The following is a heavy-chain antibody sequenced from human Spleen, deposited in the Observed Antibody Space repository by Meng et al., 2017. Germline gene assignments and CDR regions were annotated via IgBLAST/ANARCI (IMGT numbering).Heavy chain of an antibody. J-gene: IGHJ4*02. CDR3: ARETEGVQTAMVGY. CDR2: ISYVSVIL. Sequence: LRVAFTRRALLPGASPTLSCAASGFTFSNYAMPWVRHPSSKGLEWVALISYVSVILYCANSWKGRFTISRDNSKNTRFLEVNSLSPEETSVYYCARETEGVQTAMVGYWGQGTLVTVSS. D-gene: IGHD5-18*01. V-gene: IGHV3-30*16. CDR1: GFTFSNYA.